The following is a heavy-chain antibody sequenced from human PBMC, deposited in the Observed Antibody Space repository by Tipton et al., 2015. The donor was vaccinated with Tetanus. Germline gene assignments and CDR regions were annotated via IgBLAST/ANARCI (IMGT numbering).Heavy chain of an antibody. D-gene: IGHD2-21*02. CDR2: TSYDGTNK. J-gene: IGHJ6*02. V-gene: IGHV3-30-3*01. CDR3: ARDAGRGDCVGVGGPYYYYGMDV. CDR1: GFTFSTYA. Sequence: SLRLSCAASGFTFSTYAMHWVRQAPGKGLEWVAVTSYDGTNKVYADSMRGRFTISRDNSKSALYLQMNSLRPEDTAVYYCARDAGRGDCVGVGGPYYYYGMDVWGQGTTVTVSS.